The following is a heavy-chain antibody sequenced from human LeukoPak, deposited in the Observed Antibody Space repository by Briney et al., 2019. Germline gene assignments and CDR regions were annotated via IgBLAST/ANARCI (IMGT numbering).Heavy chain of an antibody. D-gene: IGHD6-19*01. J-gene: IGHJ4*02. CDR2: INDSGGSR. Sequence: GGTLRLSCGASGFTFSSYAMSWVRQAPGKGLEWVSTINDSGGSRNYADSVKGRFTISRDNSKNTLHLQMNNLRAEDTAVYYCAKDSGQWLASTGDNWGQGTLVTVSS. CDR3: AKDSGQWLASTGDN. CDR1: GFTFSSYA. V-gene: IGHV3-23*01.